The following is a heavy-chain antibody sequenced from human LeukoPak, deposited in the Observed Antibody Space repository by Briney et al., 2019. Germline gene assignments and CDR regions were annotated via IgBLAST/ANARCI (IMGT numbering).Heavy chain of an antibody. J-gene: IGHJ5*02. V-gene: IGHV1-24*01. Sequence: GASVKVSCKVSGYTLTELSMHWVRQAPGKGLEWMGGFDPEDGETIYAQKFQGRVTMTEDTSTDTAYMELSSLRSEDTAVYYCATVKYSSPSDGYNWFDPWGQGTLVTVSS. CDR2: FDPEDGET. CDR1: GYTLTELS. CDR3: ATVKYSSPSDGYNWFDP. D-gene: IGHD6-6*01.